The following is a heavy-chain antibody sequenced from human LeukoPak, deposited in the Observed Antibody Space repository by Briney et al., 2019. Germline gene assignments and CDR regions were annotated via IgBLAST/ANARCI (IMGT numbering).Heavy chain of an antibody. Sequence: QPGGSLRLSCAASGFTFSGYAMSWVRQAPGKGLVWVSRVNSDGSSTSYADSVKGRFTISRNNAKNTLYLQMNSLRVEDTAVYYCARGGMYSSSQFDYWGQGTLVTVSS. V-gene: IGHV3-74*01. J-gene: IGHJ4*02. D-gene: IGHD6-13*01. CDR1: GFTFSGYA. CDR3: ARGGMYSSSQFDY. CDR2: VNSDGSST.